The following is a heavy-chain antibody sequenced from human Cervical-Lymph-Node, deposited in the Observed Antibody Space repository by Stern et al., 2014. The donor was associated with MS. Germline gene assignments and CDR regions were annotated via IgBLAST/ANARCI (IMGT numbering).Heavy chain of an antibody. CDR1: RYSFTSYW. CDR3: ARGGFGRSGSYAPFDY. J-gene: IGHJ4*02. D-gene: IGHD1-26*01. Sequence: VQLVQSGAEVKKSGESLKISCKGSRYSFTSYWIGWVRQMPGKGLEWMGIIYPDDSNTRYSPSFQGQVSISADKSISTAYLQWSSLKASDTAMYFCARGGFGRSGSYAPFDYWGQGTLVTVSS. V-gene: IGHV5-51*01. CDR2: IYPDDSNT.